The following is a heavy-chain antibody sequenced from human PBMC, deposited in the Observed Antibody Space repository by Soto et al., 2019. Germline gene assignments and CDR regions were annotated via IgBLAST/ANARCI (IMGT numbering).Heavy chain of an antibody. CDR3: AIVQGDYGDYLLSN. J-gene: IGHJ4*02. CDR2: VSYNGRSK. D-gene: IGHD4-17*01. CDR1: GFTRDSFD. Sequence: SLRLSCVSSGFTRDSFDMHWVRQAPGKGLEGVAVVSYNGRSKYYADSVKGRFTISRDNSRNTLYLQMNSLRADDTDVYYCAIVQGDYGDYLLSNWGQGILVTVSS. V-gene: IGHV3-30*03.